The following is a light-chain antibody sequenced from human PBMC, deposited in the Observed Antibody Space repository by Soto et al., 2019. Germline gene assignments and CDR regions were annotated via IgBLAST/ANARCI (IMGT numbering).Light chain of an antibody. CDR3: ASNFGHNTYV. CDR1: SSDVGTYNL. V-gene: IGLV2-23*02. CDR2: EVF. J-gene: IGLJ1*01. Sequence: QSVLTHPASVSGGPGLSITISRTGTSSDVGTYNLVSWYQLHPGKVPKLIIYEVFKRPSGVSDRFSGSKSGNTASLTISGLQVEDEADYQCASNFGHNTYVFGTGTKFTLL.